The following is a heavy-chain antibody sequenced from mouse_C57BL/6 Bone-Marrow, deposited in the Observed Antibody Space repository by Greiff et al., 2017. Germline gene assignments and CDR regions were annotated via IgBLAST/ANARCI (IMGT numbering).Heavy chain of an antibody. Sequence: VQLQESGPGLVQPSQSLSITCTVSGFSLTSYGVHWVRQSPGKGREWLGVIWSGGSTDYNAAFISRLSISKEKSKSQVFFKMNSLQADDTSIYYCARKDGAMDYWGQGTSVTVSS. CDR3: ARKDGAMDY. CDR1: GFSLTSYG. CDR2: IWSGGST. J-gene: IGHJ4*01. V-gene: IGHV2-2*01.